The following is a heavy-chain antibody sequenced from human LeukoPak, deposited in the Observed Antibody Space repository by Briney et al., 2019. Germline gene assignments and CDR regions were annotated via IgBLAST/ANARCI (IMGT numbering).Heavy chain of an antibody. D-gene: IGHD6-19*01. CDR2: ICYSEST. V-gene: IGHV4-59*01. CDR1: GGSISSYY. J-gene: IGHJ4*02. Sequence: PSETLSLTCTISGGSISSYYWSWIRQPPGKGLEWIGYICYSESTNYNPSLKSRVTISVDTSKNQFSLKLSSVTAADTAVYYCASWGGSGWYHTFDYWGQGTLVTVSS. CDR3: ASWGGSGWYHTFDY.